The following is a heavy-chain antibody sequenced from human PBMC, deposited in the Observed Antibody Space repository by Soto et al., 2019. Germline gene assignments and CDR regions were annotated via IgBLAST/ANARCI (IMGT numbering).Heavy chain of an antibody. CDR3: ARQSYDFWSGFNMDV. J-gene: IGHJ6*03. D-gene: IGHD3-3*01. CDR1: GGSISSYY. V-gene: IGHV4-59*08. Sequence: SETLSLTCTVSGGSISSYYWSWIRQPPGKGLEWIGYIYYSGSTNYNPSLKSRVTISVDTSKNQFSLKLSSVTAADTAVYYCARQSYDFWSGFNMDVWGKGTTVTVSS. CDR2: IYYSGST.